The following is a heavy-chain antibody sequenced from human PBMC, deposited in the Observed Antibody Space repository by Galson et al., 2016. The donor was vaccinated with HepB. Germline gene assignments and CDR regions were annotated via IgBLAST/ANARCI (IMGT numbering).Heavy chain of an antibody. J-gene: IGHJ4*02. D-gene: IGHD2-21*02. Sequence: SVKVSCKASGYTFTGYYIHWVRQAPGQGLEWMGWINPYNSDTNYAQKFQGRVTMTRDTSISTAYMDLNRLRSDDSAVYYCARGEVVVTGILAVMYFDYWGQGTLVTVSS. CDR2: INPYNSDT. CDR1: GYTFTGYY. CDR3: ARGEVVVTGILAVMYFDY. V-gene: IGHV1-2*02.